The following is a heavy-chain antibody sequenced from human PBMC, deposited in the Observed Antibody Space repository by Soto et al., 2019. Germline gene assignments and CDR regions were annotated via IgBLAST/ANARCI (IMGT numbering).Heavy chain of an antibody. J-gene: IGHJ4*02. Sequence: QVQLVQSGADVKKPGSSVKVSCQASGVTFSSETLGWVRQAPGQGLEWVGGIIPLFGTASYAQKFQGRVTLTAEESTSTVYRELSRLRSDATAVYFCATELGENPASPFDAWGQGTLVTVSS. CDR1: GVTFSSET. CDR2: IIPLFGTA. D-gene: IGHD3-10*01. CDR3: ATELGENPASPFDA. V-gene: IGHV1-69*01.